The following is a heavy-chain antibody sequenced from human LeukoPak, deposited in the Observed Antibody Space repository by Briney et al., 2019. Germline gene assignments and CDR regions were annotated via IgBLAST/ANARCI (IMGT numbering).Heavy chain of an antibody. CDR1: GFPFSSHW. D-gene: IGHD6-19*01. Sequence: GGSLRLSCAASGFPFSSHWLSWLRQSPGKGLEWVAHINQDGSEKYYVDSVKGRFTISRDNARNSQYLQMNSLRAEDTAVYYCASGGGWVFNNWGQGTLVTVSS. CDR3: ASGGGWVFNN. J-gene: IGHJ4*02. CDR2: INQDGSEK. V-gene: IGHV3-7*01.